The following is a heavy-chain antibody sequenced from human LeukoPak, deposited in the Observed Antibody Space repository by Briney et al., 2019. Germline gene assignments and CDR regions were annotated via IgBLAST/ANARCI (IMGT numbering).Heavy chain of an antibody. CDR1: GFTFSSYW. CDR2: ISGSGGST. J-gene: IGHJ4*02. Sequence: GGSLRLSCAASGFTFSSYWMHWVRQAPGKGLVWVSAISGSGGSTYYADSVKGRFTISRDNSKNTLYLQMNSLRAEDTAVYYCAKDPNSGSYFDYWGQGTLVTVSS. CDR3: AKDPNSGSYFDY. D-gene: IGHD1-26*01. V-gene: IGHV3-23*01.